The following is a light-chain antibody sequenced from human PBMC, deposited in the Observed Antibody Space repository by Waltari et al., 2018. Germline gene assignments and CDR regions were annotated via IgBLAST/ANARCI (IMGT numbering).Light chain of an antibody. V-gene: IGKV3-20*01. CDR1: QSVGRS. Sequence: CSARQSVGRSLSWYQQKPGQAPRLLIYDTSSRATGTPGRFSGSGSGTDFSLAISSLEPEDFAVYFCQHYVNLPVTFGQGTKVEI. J-gene: IGKJ1*01. CDR2: DTS. CDR3: QHYVNLPVT.